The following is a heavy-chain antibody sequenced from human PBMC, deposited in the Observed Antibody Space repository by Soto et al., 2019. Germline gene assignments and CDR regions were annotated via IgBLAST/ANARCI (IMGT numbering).Heavy chain of an antibody. V-gene: IGHV3-23*01. Sequence: GGSLRLSCAASAFTFSSYAMTWVRQAPGKGLEWISAVSGSGRSTYYTDSVKGRFTVSRDNSKNTVYLDMNSLTADDTAVYYCAKDVRSSGSPYAFDIWGQGTMVTVSS. J-gene: IGHJ3*02. D-gene: IGHD6-19*01. CDR2: VSGSGRST. CDR3: AKDVRSSGSPYAFDI. CDR1: AFTFSSYA.